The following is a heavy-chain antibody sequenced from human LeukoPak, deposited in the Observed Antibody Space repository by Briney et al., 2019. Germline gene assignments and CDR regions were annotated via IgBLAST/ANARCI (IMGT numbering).Heavy chain of an antibody. CDR2: MNPNSVNT. J-gene: IGHJ6*03. CDR1: GYTFTSYD. Sequence: ASVKVSCKASGYTFTSYDINWVRQATGQGLEWMGWMNPNSVNTGYAQKFQGRVTMTRNTSISTDYMEMSSLRSEDTAVYYCARAGSAGYYYYMDVWGKGTTVTVSS. V-gene: IGHV1-8*01. D-gene: IGHD6-25*01. CDR3: ARAGSAGYYYYMDV.